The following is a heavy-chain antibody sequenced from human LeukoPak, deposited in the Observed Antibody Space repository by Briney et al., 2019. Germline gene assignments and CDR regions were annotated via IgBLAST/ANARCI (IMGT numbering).Heavy chain of an antibody. D-gene: IGHD6-13*01. CDR2: ISWNSGSI. CDR3: ARERIAAAGIDY. CDR1: GFTFDDYA. J-gene: IGHJ4*02. V-gene: IGHV3-9*01. Sequence: GGSLRLSCAASGFTFDDYAMHWVRQAPGKGLEWVSGISWNSGSIGYADSVKGRFTISRDNAKNTLYLQMNSLRAEDTAVYYCARERIAAAGIDYWGQGTLVTVSS.